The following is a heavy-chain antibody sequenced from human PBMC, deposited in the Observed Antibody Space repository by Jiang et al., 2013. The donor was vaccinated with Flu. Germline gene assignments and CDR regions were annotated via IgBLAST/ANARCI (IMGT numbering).Heavy chain of an antibody. Sequence: GLEWLGRTYYRSRWYNDYAISVKSRITINPDTSKNQFSLQLNSVTPEDTAVYYCARVHRIVVVPAAIVGTPYNYYYGMDVWGQGTTVTVSS. CDR2: TYYRSRWYN. D-gene: IGHD2-2*01. CDR3: ARVHRIVVVPAAIVGTPYNYYYGMDV. V-gene: IGHV6-1*01. J-gene: IGHJ6*02.